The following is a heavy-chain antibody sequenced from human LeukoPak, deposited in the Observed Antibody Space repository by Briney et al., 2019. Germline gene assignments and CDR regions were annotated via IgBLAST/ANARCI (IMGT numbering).Heavy chain of an antibody. Sequence: GASVKVSCKASGYTFTSYDINWVRQATGQGLEWMGWMNPNSGNTGYAQKFQGRVTMTRNTSISTAYMELSSLRSEDTAVYYCARGWELLIWFDPWGQGTLVTVSS. V-gene: IGHV1-8*01. D-gene: IGHD1-26*01. J-gene: IGHJ5*02. CDR1: GYTFTSYD. CDR2: MNPNSGNT. CDR3: ARGWELLIWFDP.